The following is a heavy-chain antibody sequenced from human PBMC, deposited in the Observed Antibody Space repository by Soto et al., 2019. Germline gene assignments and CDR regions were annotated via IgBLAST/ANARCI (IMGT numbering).Heavy chain of an antibody. D-gene: IGHD3-16*01. J-gene: IGHJ4*02. CDR2: TNQDGSEK. CDR1: ESTVRSDW. Sequence: EVHLVESGGGLVQTGGSLRLSCAISESTVRSDWMNWVRQAPGKGLEWVAHTNQDGSEKYYVDSVKGRFTIFRDNAKNSLYLQMNGLKAGESAWYYGSGGVGDAFWGQGTLVTVSS. V-gene: IGHV3-7*04. CDR3: SGGVGDAF.